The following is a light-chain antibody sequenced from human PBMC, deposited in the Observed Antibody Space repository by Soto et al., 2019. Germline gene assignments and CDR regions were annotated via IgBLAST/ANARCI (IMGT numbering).Light chain of an antibody. CDR1: TSDIGGHKY. CDR3: ASYSGTKLFV. V-gene: IGLV2-14*01. Sequence: QSALTQPASVSGSPGQSITISCTGTTSDIGGHKYVSWYQQHPDKAPKVLIFEVSNRPSGISDRFSGSKSGNTASLTISGLQAEDEADYYCASYSGTKLFVFGSGTKVTVL. CDR2: EVS. J-gene: IGLJ1*01.